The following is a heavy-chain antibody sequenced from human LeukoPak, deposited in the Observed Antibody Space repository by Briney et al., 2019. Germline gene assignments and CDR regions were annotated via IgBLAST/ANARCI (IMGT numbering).Heavy chain of an antibody. CDR2: IYYSGST. D-gene: IGHD3-10*01. V-gene: IGHV4-39*07. J-gene: IGHJ4*02. CDR1: GGSISSSSYY. CDR3: ARAVSSSGIDY. Sequence: SETLSLTCTVSGGSISSSSYYWGWIRQPPGKGLEWIGSIYYSGSTYYNPSLKSRVTISVDTSENQFSLKLSSVTAADTAVYYCARAVSSSGIDYWGQGTLVTVSS.